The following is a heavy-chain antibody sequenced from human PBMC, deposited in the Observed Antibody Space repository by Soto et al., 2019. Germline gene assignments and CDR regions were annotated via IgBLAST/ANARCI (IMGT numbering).Heavy chain of an antibody. Sequence: SETLSLTCTVSGGSISSSSYYWGWIRQPPGKELEWIGSIYYSGSTYYNPSLKSRVTISVDTSKNQFSLKLSSVTAADTSVYYCARDWIFGVVYYYGMDVWGQGTTVTVSS. J-gene: IGHJ6*02. CDR1: GGSISSSSYY. D-gene: IGHD3-3*01. CDR2: IYYSGST. V-gene: IGHV4-39*07. CDR3: ARDWIFGVVYYYGMDV.